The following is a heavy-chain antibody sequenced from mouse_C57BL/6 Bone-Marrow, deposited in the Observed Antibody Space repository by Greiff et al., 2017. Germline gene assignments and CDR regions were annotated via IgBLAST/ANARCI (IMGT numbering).Heavy chain of an antibody. CDR1: GYSFTDYN. CDR2: INPNYGTT. J-gene: IGHJ1*03. D-gene: IGHD1-1*01. CDR3: ARKYCGSSYPPYWYFDV. Sequence: EVQLQQSGPELVKPGASVKISCKASGYSFTDYNMNWVKQSNGKSLEWIGVINPNYGTTSYNQKFKGKATLTVDQSSSTAYMQLNSLTSEDSAVYYCARKYCGSSYPPYWYFDVWGTGTTVTVSS. V-gene: IGHV1-39*01.